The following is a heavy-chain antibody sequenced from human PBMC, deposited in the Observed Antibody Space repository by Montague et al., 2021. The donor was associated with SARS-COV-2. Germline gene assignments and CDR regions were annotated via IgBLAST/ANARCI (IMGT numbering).Heavy chain of an antibody. CDR3: ASDQTVLEWLWYGMDV. Sequence: SETLSLTCAVYGGSFSPYYWAWLRQSPAKEVVWIGNIIHHGNTNNNQYLTSLVSISVVTSSSQFSLYLTSVTAVDAAVYYCASDQTVLEWLWYGMDVWGPGTTVTVSS. J-gene: IGHJ6*02. CDR1: GGSFSPYY. D-gene: IGHD3-3*01. V-gene: IGHV4-34*12. CDR2: IIHHGNT.